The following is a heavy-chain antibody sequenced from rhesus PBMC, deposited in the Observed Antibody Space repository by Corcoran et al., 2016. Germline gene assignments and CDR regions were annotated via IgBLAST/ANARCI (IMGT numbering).Heavy chain of an antibody. Sequence: QLQLQESGPGLVKPSEPLSFTCAVSGASICLSHWTWIRQAPGKGLEWIGYIYGSGSSTNYNPSLKSRVTLSVDTSKNQLSLKLSAVTAADTAVYYCARGIAAAGIDYWGQGVLVTVSS. CDR2: IYGSGSST. D-gene: IGHD6-31*01. CDR3: ARGIAAAGIDY. V-gene: IGHV4-169*01. J-gene: IGHJ4*01. CDR1: GASICLSH.